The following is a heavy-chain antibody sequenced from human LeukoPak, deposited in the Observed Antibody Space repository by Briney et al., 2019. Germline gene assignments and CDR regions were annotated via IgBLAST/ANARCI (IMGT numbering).Heavy chain of an antibody. CDR1: GFTVRSNH. Sequence: GGSLRLSCAASGFTVRSNHMSWVRQVPGKGLEWVSVISSGGGANYVDSVKGRFTISRDNSKNTLYLQMNSLRAEDTAVYYCTLVRGFKRPLDCWGQGTLVTVSS. CDR2: ISSGGGA. J-gene: IGHJ4*02. V-gene: IGHV3-53*01. CDR3: TLVRGFKRPLDC. D-gene: IGHD2-8*02.